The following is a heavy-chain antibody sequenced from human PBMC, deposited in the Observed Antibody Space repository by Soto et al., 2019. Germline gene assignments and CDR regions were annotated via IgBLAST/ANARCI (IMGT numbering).Heavy chain of an antibody. CDR2: ISGSGGST. D-gene: IGHD6-13*01. CDR3: EKYGRRIAAACNWFDP. Sequence: EVQLLESGGGLVQPGGSLRLSCAASGFTFSSYAMSWVRQAPGKGLEWVSAISGSGGSTYYADSVKGRFTISRDNSKNTLYLQMNSLRAEDTAVYYCEKYGRRIAAACNWFDPWGQGTLVTVSS. CDR1: GFTFSSYA. V-gene: IGHV3-23*01. J-gene: IGHJ5*02.